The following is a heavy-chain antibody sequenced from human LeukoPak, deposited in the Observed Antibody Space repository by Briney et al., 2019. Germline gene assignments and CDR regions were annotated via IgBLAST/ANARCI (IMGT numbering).Heavy chain of an antibody. V-gene: IGHV1-8*01. CDR2: MNPNSGDT. J-gene: IGHJ5*02. CDR1: GYTFSNYD. D-gene: IGHD2-2*01. Sequence: ASVKVSCQASGYTFSNYDINWVRQATGQGLEWMGWMNPNSGDTDFAQKFQGRVTMTRNTSITTAYMELSSLRSEDTAVYYCARVDGYCSSTSCHYWFDPWGQGTLDTVSS. CDR3: ARVDGYCSSTSCHYWFDP.